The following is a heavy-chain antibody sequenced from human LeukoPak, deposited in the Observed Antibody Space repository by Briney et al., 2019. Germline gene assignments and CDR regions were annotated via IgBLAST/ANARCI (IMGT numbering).Heavy chain of an antibody. CDR2: ISYDGSNK. CDR1: GFTFSSYA. V-gene: IGHV3-30-3*01. D-gene: IGHD2-21*01. CDR3: ARDFGEHLFDY. Sequence: GGSLRLSCAASGFTFSSYAMHWVRQAPGKGLEWVAVISYDGSNKYYADSVKGRFTISRDNSKNTLYLQMNSLRADDTAVYYCARDFGEHLFDYWGQGTLVTVSS. J-gene: IGHJ4*02.